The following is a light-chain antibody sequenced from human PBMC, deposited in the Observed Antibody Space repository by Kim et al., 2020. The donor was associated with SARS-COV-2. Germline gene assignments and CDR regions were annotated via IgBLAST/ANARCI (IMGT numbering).Light chain of an antibody. CDR3: QSYDSSLSGVV. CDR1: SSNIGAGYD. CDR2: GNS. V-gene: IGLV1-40*01. Sequence: QRVTISCTGSSSNIGAGYDVHWYQQLPGTAPKLLIYGNSNRPSGVPDRFSGSKSGTSAPLAITGLQAEDEADYYCQSYDSSLSGVVFGGGTQLTVL. J-gene: IGLJ2*01.